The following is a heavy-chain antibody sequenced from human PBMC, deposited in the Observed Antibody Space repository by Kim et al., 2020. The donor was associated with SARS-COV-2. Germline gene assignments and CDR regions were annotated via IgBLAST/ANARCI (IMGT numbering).Heavy chain of an antibody. J-gene: IGHJ6*02. CDR1: GFTFSSYS. Sequence: GGSLRLSCAASGFTFSSYSMNWVRQAPGKGLEWVSSISSSSSYIYYADSVKGRFTISRDNAKNSLYLQMNSLRAEDTAVYYCARDDGKRGSGSYWSFGGPPLGITYSYGMDVWGQGTTVTVSS. CDR2: ISSSSSYI. CDR3: ARDDGKRGSGSYWSFGGPPLGITYSYGMDV. D-gene: IGHD3-10*01. V-gene: IGHV3-21*04.